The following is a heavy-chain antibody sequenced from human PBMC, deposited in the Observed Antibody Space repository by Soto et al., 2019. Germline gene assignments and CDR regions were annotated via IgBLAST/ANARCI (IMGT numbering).Heavy chain of an antibody. V-gene: IGHV4-39*01. Sequence: SETLSLTCAVSGGSISSSSYYWGWIRQPPGKGLEWIGSIYYSGNTYYNPSLKSRVTMSVDTSKNQFSLKLSSVTAADTAVYYCARLSWGRYFDWLGWGQGTLVTVSS. CDR1: GGSISSSSYY. J-gene: IGHJ4*02. D-gene: IGHD3-9*01. CDR2: IYYSGNT. CDR3: ARLSWGRYFDWLG.